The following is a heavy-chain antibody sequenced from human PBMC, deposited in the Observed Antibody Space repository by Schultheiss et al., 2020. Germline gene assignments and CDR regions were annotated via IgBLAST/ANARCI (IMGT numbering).Heavy chain of an antibody. Sequence: GGSLRLSCAASGFTFSSYGMHWVRQAPGKGLEWVAVIWYDGSNKYYADSVKGRFTISRDNAKNSLYLQMNSLRAEDTAVYYCARSRRGYFDYWGQGTLVTVSS. CDR3: ARSRRGYFDY. V-gene: IGHV3-33*08. CDR1: GFTFSSYG. J-gene: IGHJ4*02. CDR2: IWYDGSNK.